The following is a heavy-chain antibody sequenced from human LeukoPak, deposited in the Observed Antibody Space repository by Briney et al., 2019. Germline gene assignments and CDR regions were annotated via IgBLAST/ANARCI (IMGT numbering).Heavy chain of an antibody. D-gene: IGHD3-22*01. V-gene: IGHV3-74*01. J-gene: IGHJ4*02. CDR2: IESDGSST. Sequence: HPGGSLRLSCTASGFTFSRYWMHWVRQAPGKGLVWVSRIESDGSSTSYADSVKGRFTISRDNAKNTLYLQMNSLRAEDTAVYYCARGYYYDSSGYNSMPFDYWGQGTLVTVSS. CDR3: ARGYYYDSSGYNSMPFDY. CDR1: GFTFSRYW.